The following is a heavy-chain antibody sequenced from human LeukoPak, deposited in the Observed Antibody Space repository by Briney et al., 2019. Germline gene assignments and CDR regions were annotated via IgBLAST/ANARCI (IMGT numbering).Heavy chain of an antibody. D-gene: IGHD6-19*01. CDR1: GGTFSSYA. J-gene: IGHJ4*02. CDR2: IIPIFGTA. Sequence: ASVKVSCKASGGTFSSYAISWVRQAPGQGLEWMGGIIPIFGTANYAQKFQGRVTITAGKSTSTAYMELSSLRSEDTAVYYCASRGGIAVAGLYYFDYWGQGTLVTASS. CDR3: ASRGGIAVAGLYYFDY. V-gene: IGHV1-69*06.